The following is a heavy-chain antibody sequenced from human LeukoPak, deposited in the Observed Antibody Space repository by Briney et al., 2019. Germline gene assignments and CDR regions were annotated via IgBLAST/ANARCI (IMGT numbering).Heavy chain of an antibody. D-gene: IGHD4-17*01. V-gene: IGHV3-21*01. Sequence: GGSLRLSCEASGFTFTTYSMTWVRQAPGKGLEWVSIISSGSSAIFSADALKGRFTISRDDAKNLLYLGMNSLSAEDTAVYYCARGHTAVTRHFDFWGQGTLVTVSS. CDR2: ISSGSSAI. J-gene: IGHJ4*02. CDR3: ARGHTAVTRHFDF. CDR1: GFTFTTYS.